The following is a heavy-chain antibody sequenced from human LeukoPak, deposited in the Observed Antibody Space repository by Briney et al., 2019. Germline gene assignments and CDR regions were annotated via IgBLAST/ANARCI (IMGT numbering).Heavy chain of an antibody. CDR1: GYTFTDYY. J-gene: IGHJ1*01. CDR2: INPKSCCA. CDR3: ARDSYYDSSGYHSTEYFQH. V-gene: IGHV1-2*02. Sequence: ASVKVSCKASGYTFTDYYIHWVRQAPGQGLEWMGWINPKSCCANYAQKFQGRVTMTRDTSIRKAYMELSRLRSDDTTVYYCARDSYYDSSGYHSTEYFQHWGQGTLVTVSS. D-gene: IGHD3-22*01.